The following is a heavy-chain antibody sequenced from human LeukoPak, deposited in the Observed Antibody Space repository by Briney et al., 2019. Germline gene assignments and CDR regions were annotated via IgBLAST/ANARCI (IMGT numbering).Heavy chain of an antibody. CDR2: ISGSGGST. CDR1: GFTFSSYA. V-gene: IGHV3-23*01. Sequence: GGSLRLSCAASGFTFSSYAMSWVRQAPGKGLEWVSAISGSGGSTYYADSVKGRFTISRDNSKNTLYLPMNRLRAEEKAVYYCAKASYDILTGYYLYYFDYWGQGTLVTVSS. D-gene: IGHD3-9*01. J-gene: IGHJ4*02. CDR3: AKASYDILTGYYLYYFDY.